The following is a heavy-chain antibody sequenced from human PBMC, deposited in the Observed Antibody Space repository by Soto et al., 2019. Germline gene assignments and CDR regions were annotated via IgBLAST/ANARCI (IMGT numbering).Heavy chain of an antibody. CDR3: ARRRIAVAGTDAFDI. V-gene: IGHV4-59*08. D-gene: IGHD6-19*01. CDR2: IYYSGST. Sequence: PSETLSLTCTVSGGSISSYYWGSIRQPPGKGLEWIGYIYYSGSTNYNPSLKSRVTISVDTSKNQFSLKLSSVTAADTAVYYCARRRIAVAGTDAFDIWGQGTMVTVSS. CDR1: GGSISSYY. J-gene: IGHJ3*02.